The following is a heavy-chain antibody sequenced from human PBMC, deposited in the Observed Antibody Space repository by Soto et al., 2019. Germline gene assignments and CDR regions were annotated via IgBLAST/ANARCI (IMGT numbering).Heavy chain of an antibody. J-gene: IGHJ4*02. D-gene: IGHD2-15*01. CDR1: GSIFRGYG. CDR3: ARDGVGATAFWGYLDH. CDR2: IRFDGSNI. V-gene: IGHV3-33*01. Sequence: QVLVVECGGGVVQPGRSLRLSCAASGSIFRGYGVHWVGQAPGKGLEWVAVIRFDGSNINYADFVMGRFTISRDNSKKTLYMVMNSLRVENTAVYYCARDGVGATAFWGYLDHCGQGTLVTVSS.